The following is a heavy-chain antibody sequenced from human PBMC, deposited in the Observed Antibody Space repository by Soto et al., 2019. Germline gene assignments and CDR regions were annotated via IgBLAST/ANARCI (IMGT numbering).Heavy chain of an antibody. CDR2: INGGGSST. Sequence: EAQLVESGGGLVQPGGSLRLSCAASGFTFSNYWMHWVRIVPGKGLVWVSRINGGGSSTSYADSVKGRFTISRDNAKKTQYLQMNSLRAEDTAVYYCARGLGYSYYGMDVWGQGTTVTVSS. J-gene: IGHJ6*02. V-gene: IGHV3-74*01. CDR1: GFTFSNYW. D-gene: IGHD7-27*01. CDR3: ARGLGYSYYGMDV.